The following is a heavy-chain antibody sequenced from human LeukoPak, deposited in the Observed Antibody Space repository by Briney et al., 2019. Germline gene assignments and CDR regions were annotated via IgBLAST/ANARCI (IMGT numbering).Heavy chain of an antibody. CDR3: ARDRNYDFWSGFRTDIYYYGMDV. V-gene: IGHV3-21*01. D-gene: IGHD3-3*01. Sequence: GGAGRLTCAASGFTFSSYIMNWVRQAPGKGLEWVSSISSSSSYIYYADSVKGRFTIARDNANNSQYLQMNSLRAEDTAVYYCARDRNYDFWSGFRTDIYYYGMDVWGQG. CDR2: ISSSSSYI. J-gene: IGHJ6*02. CDR1: GFTFSSYI.